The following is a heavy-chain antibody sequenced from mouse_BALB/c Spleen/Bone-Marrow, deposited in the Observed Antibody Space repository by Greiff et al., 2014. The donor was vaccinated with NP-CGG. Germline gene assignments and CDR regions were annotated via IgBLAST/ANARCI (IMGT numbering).Heavy chain of an antibody. V-gene: IGHV4-1*02. CDR3: ARPRGYYAMDY. CDR1: GFDFSRYW. CDR2: INPDSSTI. J-gene: IGHJ4*01. Sequence: EVQLQESGGGLVQPGGSLKLSCAASGFDFSRYWLSWVRQAPGKGLEWIGEINPDSSTINYTPSLKDKFIISRDNAKNTLYLQMSKVRSEDTALYYCARPRGYYAMDYWGQGTSVTVSS.